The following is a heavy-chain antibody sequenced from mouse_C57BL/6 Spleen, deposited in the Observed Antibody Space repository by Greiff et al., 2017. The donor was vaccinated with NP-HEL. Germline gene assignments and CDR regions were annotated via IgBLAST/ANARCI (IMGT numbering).Heavy chain of an antibody. J-gene: IGHJ3*01. CDR1: GFTFSSYA. CDR2: ISDGGSYT. CDR3: ARGYYGSSSFAY. D-gene: IGHD1-1*01. Sequence: EVHLVESGGGLVKPGGSLKLSCAASGFTFSSYAMSWVRQTPEKRLEWVATISDGGSYTYYPDNVKGRFTISRDNAKNNLYLQMSHLKSEDTAMYYCARGYYGSSSFAYWGQGTLVTVSA. V-gene: IGHV5-4*01.